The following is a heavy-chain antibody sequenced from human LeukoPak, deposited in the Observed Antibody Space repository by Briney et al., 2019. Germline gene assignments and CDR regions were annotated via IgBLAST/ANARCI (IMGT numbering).Heavy chain of an antibody. CDR1: GFTFSSYA. CDR3: ARETWGGLDY. D-gene: IGHD3-16*01. V-gene: IGHV3-23*01. J-gene: IGHJ4*02. Sequence: GGSLRLSCTASGFTFSSYAMSWVRQAPGKGLEWVPGISGSGISTYYADSVKGRFTISRDNAKNTLYLQMNTLRAEDTAVYYCARETWGGLDYWGQGTLVTVSS. CDR2: ISGSGIST.